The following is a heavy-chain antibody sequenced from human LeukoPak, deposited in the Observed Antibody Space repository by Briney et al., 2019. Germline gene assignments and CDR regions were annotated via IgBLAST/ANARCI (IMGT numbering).Heavy chain of an antibody. CDR1: GFTFSSYA. V-gene: IGHV3-30-3*01. J-gene: IGHJ6*02. Sequence: GRSLRLSCAASGFTFSSYAMHWVRQAPGKGLEWVAVISYDGSNKYYADSVKGRFTISRDNSKNTLYLQMNSLRAEDTAVYYCARDPSYGSGSYYYYYYGMDVWGQGTTVTVSS. CDR3: ARDPSYGSGSYYYYYYGMDV. CDR2: ISYDGSNK. D-gene: IGHD3-10*01.